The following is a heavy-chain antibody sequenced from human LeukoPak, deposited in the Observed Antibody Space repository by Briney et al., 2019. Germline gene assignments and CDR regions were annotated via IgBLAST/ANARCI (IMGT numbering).Heavy chain of an antibody. CDR3: ARLLRHCSGGSCYFSWFDP. CDR2: IYPGDSDT. Sequence: ESLKISCMAAGCSWTKCRIGWVRQMPGKGLEWMGIIYPGDSDTTYGPSFQGQVTISADKSISTAYLQWSSLKASDTAMYYCARLLRHCSGGSCYFSWFDPWGQGTLVTVSS. V-gene: IGHV5-51*01. D-gene: IGHD2-15*01. CDR1: GCSWTKCR. J-gene: IGHJ5*02.